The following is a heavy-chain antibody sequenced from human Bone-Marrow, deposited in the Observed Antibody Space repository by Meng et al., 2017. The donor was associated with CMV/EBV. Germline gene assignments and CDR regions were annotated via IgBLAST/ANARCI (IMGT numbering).Heavy chain of an antibody. J-gene: IGHJ6*02. V-gene: IGHV3-7*01. D-gene: IGHD1-26*01. CDR1: GFTFSSYW. CDR2: IKQDGSEK. Sequence: GESLKISCAASGFTFSSYWMSWVRQAPGKGLEWVANIKQDGSEKYYVDSVKGRFTISRDNAKNSLYLQMNSLRAEDTAVYYCASYYRNYYYYGMDVWGQGTTVPSP. CDR3: ASYYRNYYYYGMDV.